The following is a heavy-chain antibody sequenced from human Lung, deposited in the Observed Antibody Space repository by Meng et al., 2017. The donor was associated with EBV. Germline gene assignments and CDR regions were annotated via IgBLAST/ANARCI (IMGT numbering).Heavy chain of an antibody. Sequence: QVHRQQGGAGMLKPSQTLSLPCGGSGRSFSSSYWSWIRQPPGKGLEWIGQINYSGITNYNPSLKSRVTISVDTSKNQFSLSLNSVTAADTAVYYCARGGTSSAPFDYWGQGTLVTVSS. CDR1: GRSFSSSY. V-gene: IGHV4-34*01. J-gene: IGHJ4*02. D-gene: IGHD2-2*01. CDR2: INYSGIT. CDR3: ARGGTSSAPFDY.